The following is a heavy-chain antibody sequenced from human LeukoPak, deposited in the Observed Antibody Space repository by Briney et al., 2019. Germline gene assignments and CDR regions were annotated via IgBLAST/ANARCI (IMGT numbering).Heavy chain of an antibody. Sequence: ASVKVSCEASGYTFTSFVINWVRQATRPGVEWMGWMNPNSGNTGYARKFQGRVTMTRNTSISTAYMELSSLRSEDTAVYYCASGVDYYGSGDYDYWGQGTLVTVSS. J-gene: IGHJ4*02. CDR2: MNPNSGNT. CDR3: ASGVDYYGSGDYDY. D-gene: IGHD3-10*01. CDR1: GYTFTSFV. V-gene: IGHV1-8*01.